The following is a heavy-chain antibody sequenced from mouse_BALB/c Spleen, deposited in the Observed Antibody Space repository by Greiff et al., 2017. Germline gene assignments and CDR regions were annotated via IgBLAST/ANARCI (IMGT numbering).Heavy chain of an antibody. Sequence: VQLQQSGAELVRPGASVTLSCKASGYTFTDYEMHWVKQTPVHGLEWIGAIDPETGGTAYNQKFKGKATLTADKSSSTAYMELRSLTSEDSAVYYCTRWLRLYAMDYWGQGTSVTVSS. V-gene: IGHV1-15*01. CDR3: TRWLRLYAMDY. D-gene: IGHD2-2*01. CDR2: IDPETGGT. CDR1: GYTFTDYE. J-gene: IGHJ4*01.